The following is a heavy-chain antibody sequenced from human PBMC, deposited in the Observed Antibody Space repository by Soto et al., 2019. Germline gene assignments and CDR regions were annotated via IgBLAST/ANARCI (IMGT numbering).Heavy chain of an antibody. D-gene: IGHD6-19*01. CDR2: ISGSGGST. Sequence: GGSLSLSCAASGFSFSSYAMGWVRQAPGKGLEWVSVISGSGGSTYYADSVKGRFTISRDNSKNTLYLQMNSLRAEDTALYYCARRSSGWYFDYWGQGTLVTVSS. CDR1: GFSFSSYA. J-gene: IGHJ4*02. V-gene: IGHV3-23*01. CDR3: ARRSSGWYFDY.